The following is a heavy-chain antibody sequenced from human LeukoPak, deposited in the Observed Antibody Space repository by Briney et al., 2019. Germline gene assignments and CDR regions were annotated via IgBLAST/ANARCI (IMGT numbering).Heavy chain of an antibody. J-gene: IGHJ4*02. CDR3: ARSDSSQWEPTYYFDY. CDR2: ISGSGGST. Sequence: GGSLRLSCAASGFTFSSYAMSWVRQAPGKGLEWVSAISGSGGSTYYADSVKGRFTISRDNSKNTLYLQMNSLRAEDTAVYYCARSDSSQWEPTYYFDYWGQGTLVTVSS. D-gene: IGHD1-26*01. V-gene: IGHV3-23*01. CDR1: GFTFSSYA.